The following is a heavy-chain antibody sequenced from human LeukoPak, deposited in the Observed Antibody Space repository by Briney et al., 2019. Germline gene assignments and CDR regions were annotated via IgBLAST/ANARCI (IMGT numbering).Heavy chain of an antibody. CDR1: GFTFSSYG. D-gene: IGHD3-22*01. Sequence: GGSLRLSCAASGFTFSSYGMHWVRQAPGKGREWVAFIRYDGSNKYYADSVKGRFTISRDNSKNTLYLQMNSLRAEDTAVYYCAKSKVHSSGYYSPPNYYFDYWGQGTLVTVSS. CDR2: IRYDGSNK. J-gene: IGHJ4*02. V-gene: IGHV3-30*02. CDR3: AKSKVHSSGYYSPPNYYFDY.